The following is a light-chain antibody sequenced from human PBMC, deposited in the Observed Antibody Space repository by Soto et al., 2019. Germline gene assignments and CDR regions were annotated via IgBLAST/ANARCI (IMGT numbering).Light chain of an antibody. J-gene: IGKJ5*01. CDR3: QHYNSYPIT. Sequence: DIQMTQSHGTVSAAVGDRVPIVCRASQGIDRWVAWYQQKPGKAPKLLIYDASSLKSGVPSRFSGSGSGTEFTLTISSLQPDDFATYYCQHYNSYPITFGQGTRLEIK. CDR2: DAS. V-gene: IGKV1-5*02. CDR1: QGIDRW.